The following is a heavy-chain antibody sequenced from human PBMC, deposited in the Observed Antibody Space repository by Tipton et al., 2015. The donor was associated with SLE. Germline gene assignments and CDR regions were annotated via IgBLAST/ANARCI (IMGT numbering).Heavy chain of an antibody. J-gene: IGHJ5*02. CDR3: AREVRYGGSYDCFDP. V-gene: IGHV4-59*01. CDR1: GGSLTRYY. CDR2: LYYNGNT. D-gene: IGHD1-26*01. Sequence: GLVKPSETLSLSCTVSGGSLTRYYWSWIRQSPGKGLEWIGYLYYNGNTNYNPSLKGRVTISTDTSNNQFSLKMTSVTAADTAVYYCAREVRYGGSYDCFDPWGQGILVTVSS.